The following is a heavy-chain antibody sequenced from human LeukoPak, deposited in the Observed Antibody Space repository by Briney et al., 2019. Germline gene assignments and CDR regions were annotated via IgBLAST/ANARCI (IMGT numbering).Heavy chain of an antibody. CDR3: ARDKIVGATLFDF. D-gene: IGHD1-26*01. Sequence: GGSLRLSCAASGFTFSIYWMSWVRQAPGKGPEWVANIKQDGSEMYYVDSVKGRFTISRDNAKNSLYLQMNGLRAEDTAMYYCARDKIVGATLFDFWGQGILVTVSS. CDR1: GFTFSIYW. J-gene: IGHJ4*02. V-gene: IGHV3-7*01. CDR2: IKQDGSEM.